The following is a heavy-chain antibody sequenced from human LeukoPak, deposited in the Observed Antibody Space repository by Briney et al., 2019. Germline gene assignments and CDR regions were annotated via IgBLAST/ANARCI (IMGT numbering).Heavy chain of an antibody. CDR3: ARRLYYDSSGYYNTAFDY. Sequence: AGGPLRLSCAASGFTFSSYSMTWVRQAPGKGLKWVSSISSSSRYIYYADSVKGRFTISRDNAKNSLYLQMNSLRAEDTAVYYCARRLYYDSSGYYNTAFDYWGQGTLVTVSS. J-gene: IGHJ4*02. V-gene: IGHV3-21*01. D-gene: IGHD3-22*01. CDR1: GFTFSSYS. CDR2: ISSSSRYI.